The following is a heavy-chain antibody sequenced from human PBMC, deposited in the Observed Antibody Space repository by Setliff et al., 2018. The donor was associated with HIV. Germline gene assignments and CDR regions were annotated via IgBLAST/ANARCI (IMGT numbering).Heavy chain of an antibody. V-gene: IGHV4-4*07. CDR1: GGSISSYY. Sequence: SETLSLTCAVSGGSISSYYWSWIRQPAGKGLEWIGRVSSRGDTNYNPSLKSRVTMSVDTSKNQFSLKLTSVTASDTAVYYCARAAAGNTGPFDLWGQGSPVTVSS. CDR2: VSSRGDT. D-gene: IGHD4-17*01. CDR3: ARAAAGNTGPFDL. J-gene: IGHJ4*02.